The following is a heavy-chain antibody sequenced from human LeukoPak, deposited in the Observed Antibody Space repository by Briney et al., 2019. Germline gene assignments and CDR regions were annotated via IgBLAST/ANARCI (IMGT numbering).Heavy chain of an antibody. V-gene: IGHV3-21*01. CDR1: GFTFNSYS. CDR2: ISGSNSYI. D-gene: IGHD6-13*01. CDR3: ARGGSSWDFAFDI. Sequence: GGSLRLSCAASGFTFNSYSMNWVRQAPGKGLEWVSSISGSNSYIYYADSMKGRFTISRDNAKNSLYLQMNSLRAEDTAVYYCARGGSSWDFAFDIWGQGTMVTVSS. J-gene: IGHJ3*02.